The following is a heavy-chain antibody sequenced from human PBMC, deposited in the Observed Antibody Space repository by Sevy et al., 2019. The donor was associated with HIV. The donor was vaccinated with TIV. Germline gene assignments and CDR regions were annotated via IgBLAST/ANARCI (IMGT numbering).Heavy chain of an antibody. CDR1: GGSISSSNW. V-gene: IGHV4-4*02. Sequence: SETLSLTCAVSGGSISSSNWWSWVRQPPGKGLEWIGEIYHSGSTNYNPSLKSRVTISVDKSKNQFSLKLSSVTAADTAVYYCARGVVGATPGILDPWGQGTLVTVSS. J-gene: IGHJ5*02. CDR3: ARGVVGATPGILDP. D-gene: IGHD1-26*01. CDR2: IYHSGST.